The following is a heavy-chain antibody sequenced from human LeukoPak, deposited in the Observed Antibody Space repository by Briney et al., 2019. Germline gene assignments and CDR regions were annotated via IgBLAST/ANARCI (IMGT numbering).Heavy chain of an antibody. Sequence: GGSLRLSCAASGFTVSSNYMSWVRQAPGKGLEWVSRISASGGGTFYAGSVEGRFIISRDNSKNTLSLQMNSLRAEDTAIYYCAKDKYHDSSGTFDYWGQGTLVTVSS. CDR3: AKDKYHDSSGTFDY. D-gene: IGHD3-22*01. V-gene: IGHV3-23*01. CDR1: GFTVSSNY. J-gene: IGHJ4*02. CDR2: ISASGGGT.